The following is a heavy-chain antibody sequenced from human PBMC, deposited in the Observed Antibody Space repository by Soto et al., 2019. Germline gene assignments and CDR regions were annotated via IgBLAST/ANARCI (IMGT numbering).Heavy chain of an antibody. CDR1: GFPFGGYT. J-gene: IGHJ4*02. CDR2: IRDGGESI. V-gene: IGHV3-23*01. CDR3: VKDGREN. Sequence: EVQLLESGGGLAQPGGSLRLSCAASGFPFGGYTMSWVRKAPGKGLEWVSAIRDGGESIYYEDSVKGRFTISRDNSKNTRYLQLNSLRPEDTAVYFCVKDGRENWGQGTLVTVSS.